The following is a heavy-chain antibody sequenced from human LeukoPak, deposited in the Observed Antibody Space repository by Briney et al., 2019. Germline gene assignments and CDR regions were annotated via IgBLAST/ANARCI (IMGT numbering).Heavy chain of an antibody. D-gene: IGHD1-26*01. CDR1: GFSLSSYG. J-gene: IGHJ4*02. CDR2: LSDRGGGT. V-gene: IGHV3-23*01. CDR3: ASSNEGATLSSPDY. Sequence: PGGSLRLSCAASGFSLSSYGMTWVRQAPGKGLEWVSTLSDRGGGTYYADSVKGRFTISRDNSRNTLYLQMNSLRAEDTAVYHCASSNEGATLSSPDYWGQGTLVTVSS.